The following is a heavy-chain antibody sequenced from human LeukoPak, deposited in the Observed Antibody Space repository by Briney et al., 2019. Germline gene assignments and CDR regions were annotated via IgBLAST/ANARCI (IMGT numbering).Heavy chain of an antibody. V-gene: IGHV4-59*01. CDR2: IYYSGST. Sequence: PSETLSLTCTVSGGSISGYYWSWIRQPPGKGLEWIGHIYYSGSTHYNPSLKSRVTISVDTSKNQFSLRLSSVTAADTAVYYCARVTGGSYSLADFDYWGQGTLVTVSS. J-gene: IGHJ4*02. D-gene: IGHD1-26*01. CDR1: GGSISGYY. CDR3: ARVTGGSYSLADFDY.